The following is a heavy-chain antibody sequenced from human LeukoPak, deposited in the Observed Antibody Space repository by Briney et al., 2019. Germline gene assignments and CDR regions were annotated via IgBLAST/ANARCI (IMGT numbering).Heavy chain of an antibody. CDR2: INHSGST. Sequence: SETLSLTCAVYGGSFSGYYWSWIRQPPGKGLEWIGEINHSGSTNYNPSLKSRVTISVDTSKNQFSLKVSSVTAADTAVYYCARDEWNYYWFDPWGQGTLVTVSS. J-gene: IGHJ5*02. CDR1: GGSFSGYY. V-gene: IGHV4-34*01. D-gene: IGHD1-7*01. CDR3: ARDEWNYYWFDP.